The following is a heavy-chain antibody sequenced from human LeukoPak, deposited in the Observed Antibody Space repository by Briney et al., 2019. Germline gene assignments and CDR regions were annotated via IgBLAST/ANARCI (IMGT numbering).Heavy chain of an antibody. CDR2: INPNSGGT. Sequence: ASVKVSCKASGYTFTGYYMHWVRQAPGQGLEWMGWINPNSGGTVYAREFQGRVAMTRDTSISTAYMELSRLRSDDTAVYYCARALHVWSGGDYWGQGTLVTVSS. V-gene: IGHV1-2*02. CDR3: ARALHVWSGGDY. CDR1: GYTFTGYY. D-gene: IGHD3/OR15-3a*01. J-gene: IGHJ4*02.